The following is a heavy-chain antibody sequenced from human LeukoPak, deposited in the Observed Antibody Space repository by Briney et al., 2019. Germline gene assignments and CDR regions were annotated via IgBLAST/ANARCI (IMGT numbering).Heavy chain of an antibody. J-gene: IGHJ4*02. CDR1: GFTSSDYY. CDR3: ARKTDSGGQGDY. CDR2: ISRSGNTI. D-gene: IGHD3-22*01. Sequence: GGSLRLSCAASGFTSSDYYMTWIRQAPGRGLEWVSYISRSGNTIYYADSLKGRFTISRDNAKTSLYLQMNSLRAEDTAVYYCARKTDSGGQGDYWGPGTLVTVSS. V-gene: IGHV3-11*01.